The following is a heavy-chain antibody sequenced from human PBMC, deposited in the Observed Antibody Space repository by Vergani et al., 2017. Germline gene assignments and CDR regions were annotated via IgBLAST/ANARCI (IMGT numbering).Heavy chain of an antibody. CDR3: ARGAPITMMGAGAFDI. V-gene: IGHV5-51*03. J-gene: IGHJ3*02. CDR1: GYSFTNYW. CDR2: IYPGDSDT. Sequence: EVQLVQSGAEVKKPGASLKISCKDSGYSFTNYWIGWVRQMPGKGLEWMGIIYPGDSDTRYSPSFQGQVTISADKSISIAYLQWSSLKASDTAMYYCARGAPITMMGAGAFDIWGQGTMVTVSS. D-gene: IGHD3-22*01.